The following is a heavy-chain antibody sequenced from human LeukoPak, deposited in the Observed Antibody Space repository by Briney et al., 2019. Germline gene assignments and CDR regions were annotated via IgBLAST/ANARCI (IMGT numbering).Heavy chain of an antibody. CDR1: GFTVSSNY. J-gene: IGHJ4*02. V-gene: IGHV3-53*01. D-gene: IGHD6-19*01. Sequence: GGSLRLSCAASGFTVSSNYMSWVRQAPGKGLEWVSVIYSGGSTYYADSVKGRFTISRDNSKNTLYLQMNSLRAEDTAVYYCARVLRGFAGGSGRPDPFDYWGQGTLVTVSS. CDR2: IYSGGST. CDR3: ARVLRGFAGGSGRPDPFDY.